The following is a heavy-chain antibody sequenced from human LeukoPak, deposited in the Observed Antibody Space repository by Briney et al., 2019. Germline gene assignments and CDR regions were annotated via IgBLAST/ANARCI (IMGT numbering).Heavy chain of an antibody. V-gene: IGHV3-30-3*01. CDR3: ARDRDPAWYSSSWYTPVTQYYYGMDV. CDR2: ISYDGSNK. J-gene: IGHJ6*02. Sequence: GSLRLSCAASGFTFSSYAMHWVRQAPGKGLEWVAVISYDGSNKYYADSVKGRFTISRDNSKNTLYLQMNSLRAEDTAVYYCARDRDPAWYSSSWYTPVTQYYYGMDVWGQGTTVTVSS. D-gene: IGHD6-13*01. CDR1: GFTFSSYA.